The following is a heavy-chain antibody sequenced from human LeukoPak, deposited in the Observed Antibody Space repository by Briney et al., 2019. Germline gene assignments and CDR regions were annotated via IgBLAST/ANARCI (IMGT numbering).Heavy chain of an antibody. Sequence: SETLSLTCTVSGASISNYYWNWIRQPPGKGPEWIGYIYYTGSANYNPSLKSRVTISGDTSKNQFSLKLTSVTAADAAVYYCARHRYCNSSSCYAFDYWGQGTLVTVSS. CDR2: IYYTGSA. J-gene: IGHJ4*02. CDR1: GASISNYY. V-gene: IGHV4-59*08. D-gene: IGHD2-2*01. CDR3: ARHRYCNSSSCYAFDY.